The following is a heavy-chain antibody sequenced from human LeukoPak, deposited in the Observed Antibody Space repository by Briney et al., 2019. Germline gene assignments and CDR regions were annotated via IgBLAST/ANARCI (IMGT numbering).Heavy chain of an antibody. CDR1: GYTFTSYY. V-gene: IGHV1-46*01. CDR2: INPSGGTT. Sequence: ASVKVSCKASGYTFTSYYMHWVRQAPGQGLEWMGVINPSGGTTNYAQKFQGRITMTRDTSTSTVYMELSSLRPEDTAVYYCARFAVHRRLAVNGQFGLDYWGQGTLVTVSS. D-gene: IGHD6-19*01. J-gene: IGHJ4*02. CDR3: ARFAVHRRLAVNGQFGLDY.